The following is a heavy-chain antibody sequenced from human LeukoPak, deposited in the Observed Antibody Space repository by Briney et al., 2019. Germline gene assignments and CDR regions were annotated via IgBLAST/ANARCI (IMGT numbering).Heavy chain of an antibody. D-gene: IGHD1-14*01. J-gene: IGHJ4*02. Sequence: SVKVPCKASGGTFSSYAISWVRQAPGQGLEWMGRIIPILGIANYAQKFQGRVTITADKSTSTAYMELSSLRSEDTAVYYCVRAVSGPFDYWGQGTLVTVSS. CDR1: GGTFSSYA. CDR2: IIPILGIA. V-gene: IGHV1-69*04. CDR3: VRAVSGPFDY.